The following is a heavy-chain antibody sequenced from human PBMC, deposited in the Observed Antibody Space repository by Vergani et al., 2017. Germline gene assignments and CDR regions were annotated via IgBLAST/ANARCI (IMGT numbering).Heavy chain of an antibody. CDR2: IIPIFGTA. V-gene: IGHV1-69*12. J-gene: IGHJ5*02. D-gene: IGHD6-13*01. CDR3: ASAGQQLETINWFDP. Sequence: QVQLVQSGAEVKKPGSSVKVSCKASGGTFSSYAISWVRQAPGQGLEWMGGIIPIFGTANYAQKFQGRVTITADESTSTAYMELSSLRSDDTAVYYCASAGQQLETINWFDPWGQGTLVTVSS. CDR1: GGTFSSYA.